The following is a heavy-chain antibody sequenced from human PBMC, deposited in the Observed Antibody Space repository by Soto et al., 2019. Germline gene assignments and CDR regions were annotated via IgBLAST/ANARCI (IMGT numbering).Heavy chain of an antibody. J-gene: IGHJ6*02. D-gene: IGHD3-10*01. CDR3: AKHRPRQYYYGMDV. Sequence: GESLKISCQGSGYSFVKYWIAWVRQMPGKGLEWVGVVYPGVSDTRYSPSFQRQITSPADKSISTTYRQWSSLKAPDTAIFSCAKHRPRQYYYGMDVWGQGTTVTVSS. V-gene: IGHV5-51*01. CDR1: GYSFVKYW. CDR2: VYPGVSDT.